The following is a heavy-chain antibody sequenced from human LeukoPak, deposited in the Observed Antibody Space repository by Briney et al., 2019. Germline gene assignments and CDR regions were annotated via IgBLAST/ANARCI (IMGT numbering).Heavy chain of an antibody. V-gene: IGHV4-59*11. CDR1: GGSISSHY. D-gene: IGHD3-22*01. J-gene: IGHJ4*02. Sequence: ASESLSLTCTVSGGSISSHYWSWIRQPPGRGLEWIGYIYYSGSTNYNPSLKSRVTISVDTSKNQFSLKLSSVTAADTAVYYCAREVYYDSSAGFDYWGQGTLVTVSS. CDR3: AREVYYDSSAGFDY. CDR2: IYYSGST.